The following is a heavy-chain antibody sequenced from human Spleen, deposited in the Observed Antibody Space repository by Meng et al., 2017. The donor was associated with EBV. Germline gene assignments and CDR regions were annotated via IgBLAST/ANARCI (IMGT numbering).Heavy chain of an antibody. CDR3: ATDSNQFDP. CDR2: FDREDGEA. V-gene: IGHV1-24*01. Sequence: QVQLVQCGAEVKKPGASVKVSCKFSGYTVTQLSIHGVRQAPGEGLEWMGGFDREDGEAIYAQKFQGRVTLTEDTSTDTAYLELSSLTSEDTAVYYCATDSNQFDPWGQGTLVTVSS. D-gene: IGHD1-14*01. J-gene: IGHJ5*02. CDR1: GYTVTQLS.